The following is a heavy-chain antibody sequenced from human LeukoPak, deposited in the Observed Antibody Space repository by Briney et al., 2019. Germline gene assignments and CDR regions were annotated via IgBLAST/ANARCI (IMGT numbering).Heavy chain of an antibody. CDR2: IYTSGST. CDR3: ARDLPYYYDSSGYYGSDAFDI. J-gene: IGHJ3*02. V-gene: IGHV4-4*07. D-gene: IGHD3-22*01. Sequence: PSETLSLTCTVSGGSISSYYWSWIRQPAGKGLEWIGRIYTSGSTNYNPSLKSRVTMSVDTSKNQFSLKLSSVTAADTAVYYCARDLPYYYDSSGYYGSDAFDIWGQGTMVTVSS. CDR1: GGSISSYY.